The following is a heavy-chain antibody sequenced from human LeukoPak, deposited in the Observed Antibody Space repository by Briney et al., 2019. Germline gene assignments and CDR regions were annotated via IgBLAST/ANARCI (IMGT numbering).Heavy chain of an antibody. CDR1: GFTFDDYA. D-gene: IGHD5-24*01. CDR2: ISWNSGSI. Sequence: GGSLRLSCAASGFTFDDYAMHWVRQAPGKGLEWVSGISWNSGSIGYADSVKGRFTISRDNAKNSLYLQMNSLRSEDTAVYYCARKRGFFDIWGQGTMVTVSS. CDR3: ARKRGFFDI. V-gene: IGHV3-9*01. J-gene: IGHJ3*02.